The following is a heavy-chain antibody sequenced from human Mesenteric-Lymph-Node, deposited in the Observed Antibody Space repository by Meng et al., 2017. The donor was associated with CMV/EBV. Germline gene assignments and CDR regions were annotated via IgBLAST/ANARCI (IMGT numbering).Heavy chain of an antibody. CDR2: IQYDGANE. CDR3: ARLEWLLFAFHI. CDR1: GLTFSNYG. D-gene: IGHD3-3*01. Sequence: GESLKISCVASGLTFSNYGIYWLRQSPVKGLEWVASIQYDGANEYYADAVKGRFTISRDNSKNTLYLQMNSLRAEDTAVYYCARLEWLLFAFHIWGQGTMVTVSS. V-gene: IGHV3-30*02. J-gene: IGHJ3*02.